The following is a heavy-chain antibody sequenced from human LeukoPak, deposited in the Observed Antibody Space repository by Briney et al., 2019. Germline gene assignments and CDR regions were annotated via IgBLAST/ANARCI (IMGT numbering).Heavy chain of an antibody. D-gene: IGHD2-15*01. V-gene: IGHV3-74*01. J-gene: IGHJ5*02. Sequence: GGSLRLSCVASGFSLSGYWMYWVRQAPGKGLMYISRNNGDGSTTNYADVVKGRFTMSRDNVKNTLYLQMNSLRVEDTAVYYCARDPRNVGLAPWGQGTLATVSS. CDR3: ARDPRNVGLAP. CDR1: GFSLSGYW. CDR2: NNGDGSTT.